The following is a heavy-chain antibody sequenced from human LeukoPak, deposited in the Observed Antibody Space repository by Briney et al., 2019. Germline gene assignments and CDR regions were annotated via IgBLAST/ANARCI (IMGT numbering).Heavy chain of an antibody. Sequence: ASVKVSCKASGYTFTGYYMHWVRQAPGQGLEWMGIINPSGGSTSYAQKFQGRVTMTRDTSTSTVYMELSSLRSEDTAVYYCARDRGGYSPYSSLLNWFDPWGQGTLVTVSS. V-gene: IGHV1-46*01. CDR1: GYTFTGYY. D-gene: IGHD3-22*01. CDR3: ARDRGGYSPYSSLLNWFDP. CDR2: INPSGGST. J-gene: IGHJ5*02.